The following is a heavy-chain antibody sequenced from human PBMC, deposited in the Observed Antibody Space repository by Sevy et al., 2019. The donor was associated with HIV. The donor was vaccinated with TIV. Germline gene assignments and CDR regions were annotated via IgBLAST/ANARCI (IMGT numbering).Heavy chain of an antibody. V-gene: IGHV3-9*01. Sequence: GGSLRLSCAASGFPFNDHAMHWVRQVPGKGLEWVSGISWNSRNIGYADSVKGRFTISRDNARHFVYLEMNSLRPEDTAIYYCAKDINRCCDGVNCSSSYYYFYGLDVWGQGTTVTVSS. CDR3: AKDINRCCDGVNCSSSYYYFYGLDV. J-gene: IGHJ6*02. CDR1: GFPFNDHA. CDR2: ISWNSRNI. D-gene: IGHD2-21*01.